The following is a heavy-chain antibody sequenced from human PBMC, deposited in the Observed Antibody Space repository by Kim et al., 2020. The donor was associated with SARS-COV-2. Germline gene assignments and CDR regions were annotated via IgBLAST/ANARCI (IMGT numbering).Heavy chain of an antibody. CDR2: ISSSSIIT. D-gene: IGHD3-16*01. CDR1: GFIFGDHY. J-gene: IGHJ4*02. CDR3: ARGGKRETFEY. Sequence: GGSLRLSCAASGFIFGDHYMTWIRQAPGKGLEWVAHISSSSIITYYADSVKGRFTISRDRAKNSLYLEMNSLRAEDTAVYYCARGGKRETFEYWGQGAL. V-gene: IGHV3-11*01.